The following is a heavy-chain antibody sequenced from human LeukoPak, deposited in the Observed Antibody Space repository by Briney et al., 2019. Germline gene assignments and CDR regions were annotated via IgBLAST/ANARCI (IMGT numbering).Heavy chain of an antibody. CDR1: GDSISNFY. J-gene: IGHJ5*02. CDR2: INHSGRT. CDR3: ARHNIRGVTHWLDP. Sequence: KPSETLSLTCTVSGDSISNFYWSWTRQPAGKGLEWIGIINHSGRTYYKPSLKSRISISVDTSNNQFSLKLSSVTAADTAVYFCARHNIRGVTHWLDPWGQGTQVTVSS. D-gene: IGHD3-10*01. V-gene: IGHV4-59*05.